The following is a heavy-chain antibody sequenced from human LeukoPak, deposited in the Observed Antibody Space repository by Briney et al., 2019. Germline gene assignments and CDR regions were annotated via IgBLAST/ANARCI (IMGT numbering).Heavy chain of an antibody. CDR3: ARCTKSSSTGGNFDY. CDR1: GGSISSSSYF. D-gene: IGHD6-13*01. V-gene: IGHV4-61*05. Sequence: SETLSLTCTVSGGSISSSSYFWGWIRQPPGKGLEWIGYIYYSGSTNYNPSLKSRVTISVDTSKNQFSLKLSSVTAADTAVYYCARCTKSSSTGGNFDYWDQGTLVTVSS. CDR2: IYYSGST. J-gene: IGHJ4*02.